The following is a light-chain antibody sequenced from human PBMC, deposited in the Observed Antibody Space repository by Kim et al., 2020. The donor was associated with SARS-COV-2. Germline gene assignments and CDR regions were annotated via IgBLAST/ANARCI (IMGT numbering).Light chain of an antibody. CDR2: GKN. V-gene: IGLV3-19*01. CDR1: SLRSYY. CDR3: NSRNSNDNVV. Sequence: VALGQTVRITCQGDSLRSYYATWYQQKPGQATILVNYGKNNRPSGIPDRFSGSSSGNTASLTITGTQAGDEADYYCNSRNSNDNVVFGGGTQLTVL. J-gene: IGLJ2*01.